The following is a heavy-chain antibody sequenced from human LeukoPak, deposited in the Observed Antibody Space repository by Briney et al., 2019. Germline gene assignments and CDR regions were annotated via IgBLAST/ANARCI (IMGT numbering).Heavy chain of an antibody. CDR3: AKEPGYYYDSSGYSER. D-gene: IGHD3-22*01. CDR1: GFTFSSYG. J-gene: IGHJ1*01. Sequence: GGSLRLSCAASGFTFSSYGMHWVRQAPGKGLEWVAVISYDGSNKYYADSVKGRFTISRDNSKNTLYLQMNSLRAEDTAVYYCAKEPGYYYDSSGYSERWGQGTLVTVSS. CDR2: ISYDGSNK. V-gene: IGHV3-30*18.